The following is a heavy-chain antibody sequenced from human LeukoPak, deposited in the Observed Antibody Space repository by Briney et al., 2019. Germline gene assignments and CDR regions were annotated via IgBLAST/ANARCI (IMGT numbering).Heavy chain of an antibody. J-gene: IGHJ5*02. CDR1: GFTFSSSW. D-gene: IGHD5-18*01. CDR2: VSTDGSTT. V-gene: IGHV3-74*01. CDR3: ARSIGYGAS. Sequence: PGGSLRLSCAASGFTFSSSWMHWVRQAAGKGLEWVSHVSTDGSTTAFAASVKGRFTISRDNAKNTVYLQMNSLRAEDTAVYYCARSIGYGASWCQGTLVTVSS.